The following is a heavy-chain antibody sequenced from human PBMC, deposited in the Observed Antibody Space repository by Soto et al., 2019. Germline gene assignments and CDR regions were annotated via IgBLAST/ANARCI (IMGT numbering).Heavy chain of an antibody. D-gene: IGHD3-3*01. V-gene: IGHV3-53*01. CDR2: IYSGGST. Sequence: PVGSLRLSCAASGFTVSSNYMSWVRQAPGKGLEWVSVIYSGGSTYYADSVKGRFTISRDNSKNTLYLQMNSLRAEDTAVYYCARDVTRVFTIFGVVIADYGMDVWGQGTTVTVSS. CDR1: GFTVSSNY. CDR3: ARDVTRVFTIFGVVIADYGMDV. J-gene: IGHJ6*02.